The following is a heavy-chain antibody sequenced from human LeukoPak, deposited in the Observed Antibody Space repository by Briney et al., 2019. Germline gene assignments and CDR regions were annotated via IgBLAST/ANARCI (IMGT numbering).Heavy chain of an antibody. Sequence: GGSLRLSCAASGFTFSSYAMSWVRQAPGKGLEWVSAISGSGGSTYYADSVKGRFTISRDNSKNTLYLQMNSLRAEDTAVYYVAKDPGGEPVTIKIFATWGQETRVTVS. CDR3: AKDPGGEPVTIKIFAT. D-gene: IGHD3-3*01. CDR2: ISGSGGST. CDR1: GFTFSSYA. V-gene: IGHV3-23*01. J-gene: IGHJ5*02.